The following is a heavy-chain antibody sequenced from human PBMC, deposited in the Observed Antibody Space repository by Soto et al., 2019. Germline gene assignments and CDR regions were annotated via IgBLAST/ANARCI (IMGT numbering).Heavy chain of an antibody. J-gene: IGHJ6*02. CDR2: ISAYNGNT. V-gene: IGHV1-18*04. Sequence: ASVKVSCKASGYTFTSYGISWVRQAPGQGLAWMGWISAYNGNTNYAQKLQGRVTMTTDTSTSTAYMELRSLRSDDTAVYYCARDGMYSSSWQHYYYYYGMDVWGQGTTVTVSS. CDR1: GYTFTSYG. CDR3: ARDGMYSSSWQHYYYYYGMDV. D-gene: IGHD6-13*01.